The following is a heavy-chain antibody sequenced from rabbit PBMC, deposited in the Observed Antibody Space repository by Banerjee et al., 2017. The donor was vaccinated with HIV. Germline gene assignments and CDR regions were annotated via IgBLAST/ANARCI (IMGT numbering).Heavy chain of an antibody. CDR1: GFSFNSGYD. CDR2: IYADSSGST. V-gene: IGHV1S40*01. CDR3: ARGSAAMTMVITGYYLNL. D-gene: IGHD2-1*01. J-gene: IGHJ4*01. Sequence: QSLEESGGGLVKPGASLTLTCKASGFSFNSGYDMCWVRQAPGKGLEYIACIYADSSGSTDYASWAKGRFTISKTSSTTVTLEMTSLTAADTATYFCARGSAAMTMVITGYYLNLWGPGTLVTVS.